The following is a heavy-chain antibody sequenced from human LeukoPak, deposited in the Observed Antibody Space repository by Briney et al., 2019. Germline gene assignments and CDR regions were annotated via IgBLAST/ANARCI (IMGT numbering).Heavy chain of an antibody. CDR2: INPGNGDT. J-gene: IGHJ4*02. CDR3: ARKEFGHLPGFDY. Sequence: EASVTVSCKASGYTLTNYAMHWVRQAPGQSLEWVGYINPGNGDTKSSWQFQGRVTLARDTSTSTVYLDISSLTSEDTAVYFCARKEFGHLPGFDYWGQGTLVTVSS. D-gene: IGHD3-10*01. CDR1: GYTLTNYA. V-gene: IGHV1-3*01.